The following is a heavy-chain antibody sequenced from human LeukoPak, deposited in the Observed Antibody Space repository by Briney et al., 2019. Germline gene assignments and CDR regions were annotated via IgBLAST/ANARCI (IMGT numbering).Heavy chain of an antibody. J-gene: IGHJ4*02. CDR3: ARAGQQLELDY. D-gene: IGHD6-13*01. V-gene: IGHV3-74*01. Sequence: GGSLRLSCAASGFTFSSYWMHWVRQAPGKGLVWVSRINSDGSSTSYADSVKGRFTISRDNAKNTLYLQMNCLRAEDTAVYYCARAGQQLELDYWGQGTLVTVSS. CDR2: INSDGSST. CDR1: GFTFSSYW.